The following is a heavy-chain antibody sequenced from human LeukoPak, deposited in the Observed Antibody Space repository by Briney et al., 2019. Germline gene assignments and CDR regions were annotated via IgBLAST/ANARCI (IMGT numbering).Heavy chain of an antibody. V-gene: IGHV1-46*01. CDR3: ARVALYCSSTSCAAENWFDP. J-gene: IGHJ5*02. D-gene: IGHD2-2*01. Sequence: GASVKVSCKASGYTFTSYYMHWVRQAPGQGLEWMGIINPRGGSTSYAQKFQGRVTMTRDTSTSTVYMELSSLRSEDTAVYYCARVALYCSSTSCAAENWFDPWGQGTLVTVSS. CDR2: INPRGGST. CDR1: GYTFTSYY.